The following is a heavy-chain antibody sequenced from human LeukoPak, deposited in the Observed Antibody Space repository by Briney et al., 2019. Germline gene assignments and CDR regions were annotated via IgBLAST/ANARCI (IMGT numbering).Heavy chain of an antibody. CDR1: GYSFTCYL. V-gene: IGHV5-51*01. Sequence: GESLKISCKGSGYSFTCYLIGWVRQMPGKVLEWMGIIYTGDSDTRDSPSFQGQATISADKSISTAYLQWSSRTASDAAYYYCARHYYDSSGYDPHWYFDLGGRGTLVTVSS. J-gene: IGHJ2*01. CDR3: ARHYYDSSGYDPHWYFDL. D-gene: IGHD3-22*01. CDR2: IYTGDSDT.